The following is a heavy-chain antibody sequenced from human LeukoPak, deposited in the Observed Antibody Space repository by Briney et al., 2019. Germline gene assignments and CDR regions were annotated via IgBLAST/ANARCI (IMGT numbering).Heavy chain of an antibody. CDR3: ARGPPSNS. V-gene: IGHV3-23*01. CDR1: GFTFSSSA. CDR2: ISGSGGST. J-gene: IGHJ4*02. Sequence: GGSLRLSCAASGFTFSSSAMSWVRQAPGKGLEWVSTISGSGGSTFYADSVKGRFTISRDNSKNTVYLQMNSLRAEDTAVYYCARGPPSNSWGQGTLVTVSS. D-gene: IGHD5-24*01.